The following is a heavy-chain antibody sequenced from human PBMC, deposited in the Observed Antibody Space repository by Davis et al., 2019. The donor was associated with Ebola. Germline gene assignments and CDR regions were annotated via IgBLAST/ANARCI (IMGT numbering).Heavy chain of an antibody. D-gene: IGHD2-2*01. CDR3: VRDRGFCNGYACYAVFDY. CDR1: GFTLGGYY. V-gene: IGHV3-7*01. Sequence: GESLKISCAASGFTLGGYYMNWVRQAPGKGLEWVATINQAGNEKFYTDSVMGRFTISRDTAENSLSLQMNSLRAEDTAIYYCVRDRGFCNGYACYAVFDYWGQGTLVTVSS. J-gene: IGHJ4*02. CDR2: INQAGNEK.